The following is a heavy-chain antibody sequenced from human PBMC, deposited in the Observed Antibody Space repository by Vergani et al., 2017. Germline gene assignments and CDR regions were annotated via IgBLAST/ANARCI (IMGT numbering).Heavy chain of an antibody. CDR3: ASPSIFGGTDY. V-gene: IGHV3-21*01. CDR2: ISSSSSYI. J-gene: IGHJ4*02. CDR1: GFTFSSYS. D-gene: IGHD3-3*01. Sequence: EVQLVESGGGLVKPGGSLRLSCAASGFTFSSYSMNWVRQAPGKGLEWVSSISSSSSYIYYADSVKGRFTISRDNAKNSLYLQMNSLRAEDTAVYYCASPSIFGGTDYWGQGTLVTVSS.